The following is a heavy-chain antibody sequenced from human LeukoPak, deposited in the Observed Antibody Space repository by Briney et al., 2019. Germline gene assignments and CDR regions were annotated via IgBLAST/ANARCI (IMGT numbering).Heavy chain of an antibody. V-gene: IGHV3-30*01. D-gene: IGHD2-2*01. CDR3: AREWLYCSSTSCLFDY. Sequence: GGSLRLSCAASGFTFSSYAMHWVRQAPGKGLNWVAVISNDGSNKYYADSVKGRFTISRDNSKNTLYLQMNSLRAEDTAVYYCAREWLYCSSTSCLFDYWGQGTLVTVSS. CDR1: GFTFSSYA. J-gene: IGHJ4*02. CDR2: ISNDGSNK.